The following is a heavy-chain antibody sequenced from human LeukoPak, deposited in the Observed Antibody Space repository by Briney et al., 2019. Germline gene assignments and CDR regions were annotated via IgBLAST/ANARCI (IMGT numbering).Heavy chain of an antibody. V-gene: IGHV3-74*01. CDR1: GFTFSSYW. J-gene: IGHJ4*02. CDR2: INTDGSST. CDR3: AMGSPDEPLDY. D-gene: IGHD1-26*01. Sequence: GSLRLSCAASGFTFSSYWMHWVRQAPGKGLVWVSRINTDGSSTSYADSVKGRFTISRGNAKNTLYLQMNSLRAEDTAVYYCAMGSPDEPLDYWGQGTLVTVSS.